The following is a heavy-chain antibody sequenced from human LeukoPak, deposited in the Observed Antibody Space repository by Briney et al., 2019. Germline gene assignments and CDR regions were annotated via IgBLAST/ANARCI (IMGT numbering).Heavy chain of an antibody. CDR3: ATVPVRGVTGVDAFVI. CDR1: TGSVSSSYIY. V-gene: IGHV4-31*02. D-gene: IGHD3-10*01. J-gene: IGHJ3*02. Sequence: SETLSLTWTLATGSVSSSYIYCDWIRQHPGKGLEWIGYIYYSGSTYYNPSPKSRVTISVDTSNNQFSLKMNSVTAADTAVYYCATVPVRGVTGVDAFVIWGQGTVVSVSS. CDR2: IYYSGST.